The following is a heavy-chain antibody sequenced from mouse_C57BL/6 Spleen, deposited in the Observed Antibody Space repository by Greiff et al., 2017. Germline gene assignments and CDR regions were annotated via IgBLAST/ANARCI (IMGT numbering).Heavy chain of an antibody. CDR2: IDPSDSYT. V-gene: IGHV1-50*01. CDR3: ARGNDGYSWFAY. CDR1: GYTFTSYW. J-gene: IGHJ3*01. Sequence: QVQLQQPGAELVKPGASVKLSCKASGYTFTSYWMQWVKQRPGQGLEWIGEIDPSDSYTNYNQKFNGKATLTVDTSSSTAYMQLSSLTSEDSAVYYCARGNDGYSWFAYWGQGTLVTVSA. D-gene: IGHD2-3*01.